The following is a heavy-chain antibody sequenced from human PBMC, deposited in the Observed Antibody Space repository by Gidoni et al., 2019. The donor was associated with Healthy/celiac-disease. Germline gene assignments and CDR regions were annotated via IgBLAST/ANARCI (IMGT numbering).Heavy chain of an antibody. J-gene: IGHJ4*02. Sequence: QVQLVESGGGVVQPGRSLRLSCAASGFTFSSYGMHWVRQAPGKGLEWVAVIWYDGSNKYYADSVKGRFTISRDNSKNTLYLQMNSLRAEDTAVYYCARGGDRVGASIDDYYFDYWGQGTLVTVSS. D-gene: IGHD1-26*01. CDR3: ARGGDRVGASIDDYYFDY. CDR1: GFTFSSYG. V-gene: IGHV3-33*01. CDR2: IWYDGSNK.